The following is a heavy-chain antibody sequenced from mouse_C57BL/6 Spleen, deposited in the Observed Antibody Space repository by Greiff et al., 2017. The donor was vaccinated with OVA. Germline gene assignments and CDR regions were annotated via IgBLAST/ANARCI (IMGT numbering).Heavy chain of an antibody. Sequence: RQQPGASVKISCTAAGYSFTDYYMNWVKQSHGKSLEWTGDINANNGGTSYNQKFTGKATLTVDKSSSTAYMELRSLTSEDSAVYYGARRAYDYDVGDYYYDYWGQDTTLTVAS. CDR1: GYSFTDYY. V-gene: IGHV1-26*01. CDR3: ARRAYDYDVGDYYYDY. D-gene: IGHD2-4*01. CDR2: INANNGGT. J-gene: IGHJ2*01.